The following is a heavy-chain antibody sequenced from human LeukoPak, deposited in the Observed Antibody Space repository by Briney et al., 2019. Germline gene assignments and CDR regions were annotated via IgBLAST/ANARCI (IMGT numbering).Heavy chain of an antibody. CDR3: ARGGSGWFDYYYYMDV. D-gene: IGHD6-19*01. Sequence: SETLSLTCTVSGGSISTSSYYWGWIRQPPGKGLQWIGSIYYNGSTYYNPSLKSRVIISVDTSKNQFSLKLSSVTAADTAVYYCARGGSGWFDYYYYMDVWGKGTTVTVSS. CDR1: GGSISTSSYY. CDR2: IYYNGST. V-gene: IGHV4-39*07. J-gene: IGHJ6*03.